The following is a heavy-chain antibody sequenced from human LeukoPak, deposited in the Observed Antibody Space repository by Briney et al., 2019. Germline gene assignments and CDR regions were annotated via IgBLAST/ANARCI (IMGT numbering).Heavy chain of an antibody. CDR3: ARGGDYYDSSGYYPIDY. CDR1: GGSISSGGYY. J-gene: IGHJ4*02. D-gene: IGHD3-22*01. Sequence: PSQTLSLTCTVSGGSISSGGYYWSWIRQHPGKGLEWIGYIYYSGSTNYNPPLKSRVTISVDTSKNQFSLKLSSVTAADTAVYYCARGGDYYDSSGYYPIDYWGQGTLVTVSS. CDR2: IYYSGST. V-gene: IGHV4-31*03.